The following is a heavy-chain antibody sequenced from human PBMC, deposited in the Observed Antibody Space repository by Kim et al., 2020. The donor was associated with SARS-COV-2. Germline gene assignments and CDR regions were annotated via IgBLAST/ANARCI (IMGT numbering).Heavy chain of an antibody. CDR2: ISGGGDAT. CDR1: GFTFSNYA. D-gene: IGHD6-13*01. V-gene: IGHV3-23*01. J-gene: IGHJ4*02. CDR3: AIRYRSSWSYFDY. Sequence: GGSLRLSCAVSGFTFSNYAMAWVRQAPGKGLEWVSVISGGGDATHYADSVKGRFTISRDNSKNTLYLQMNSLRVDDTAVCYCAIRYRSSWSYFDYWGQGTLVTVSS.